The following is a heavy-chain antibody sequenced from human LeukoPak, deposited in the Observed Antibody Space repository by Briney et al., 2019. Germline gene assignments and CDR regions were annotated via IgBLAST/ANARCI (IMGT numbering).Heavy chain of an antibody. CDR2: IYYSGNT. V-gene: IGHV4-39*01. CDR1: GDSISSTSYY. D-gene: IGHD5-18*01. CDR3: ARRAGGNTGGFYFDY. J-gene: IGHJ4*02. Sequence: SETLSLTCSVSGDSISSTSYYWAWIRQPPGKGLEWIGSIYYSGNTYYNPSLKSRVTISADASKNQFSLELSSVTAADTAIYYCARRAGGNTGGFYFDYWGQGSLVTVSS.